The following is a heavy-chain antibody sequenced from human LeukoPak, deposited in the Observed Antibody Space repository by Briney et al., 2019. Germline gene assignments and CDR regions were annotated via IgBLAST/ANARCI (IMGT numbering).Heavy chain of an antibody. D-gene: IGHD5-18*01. Sequence: SETLSLTCTVSGGSINGYYWTWIRQPPGKGPEWIGYIYNIGSTDYNPSLKSRVTISVDTSKTQFSLKLSSVTAADTAVYYCARETRYNYGRYGMDVWGQGTTVTVSS. CDR2: IYNIGST. J-gene: IGHJ6*02. CDR1: GGSINGYY. V-gene: IGHV4-59*01. CDR3: ARETRYNYGRYGMDV.